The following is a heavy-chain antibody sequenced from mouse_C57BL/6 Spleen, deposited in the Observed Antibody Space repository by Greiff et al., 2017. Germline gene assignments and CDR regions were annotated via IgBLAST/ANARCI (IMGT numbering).Heavy chain of an antibody. CDR1: GYTFTSYW. J-gene: IGHJ3*01. CDR2: IHPNSGST. Sequence: QVQLQQSGAELVKPGASVKLSCKASGYTFTSYWMHWVKQRPGQGLEWIGMIHPNSGSTNYNEKFKSKATLTVDKSSSTAYMQLSSLTSEDSAVYYCATYYGYDEGDFAYWGQGTLVTVSA. D-gene: IGHD2-9*01. CDR3: ATYYGYDEGDFAY. V-gene: IGHV1-64*01.